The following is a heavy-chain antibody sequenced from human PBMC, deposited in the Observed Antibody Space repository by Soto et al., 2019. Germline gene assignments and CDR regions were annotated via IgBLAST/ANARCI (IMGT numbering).Heavy chain of an antibody. CDR1: GFSFSSYG. CDR3: ERDDEYGDNGLDY. J-gene: IGHJ4*02. Sequence: QVQLVESGGGVVQPGRSLRLSCAASGFSFSSYGMHWVRQAPGKGLEWVAVILDDGSDKDYTDAVKGRFTISRDNSKNTLYLEMNSLRAEDTAVYYCERDDEYGDNGLDYWGQGTLVTVSS. V-gene: IGHV3-33*01. D-gene: IGHD4-17*01. CDR2: ILDDGSDK.